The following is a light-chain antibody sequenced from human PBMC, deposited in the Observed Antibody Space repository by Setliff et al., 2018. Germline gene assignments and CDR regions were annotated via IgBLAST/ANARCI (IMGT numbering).Light chain of an antibody. CDR2: EVT. J-gene: IGLJ2*01. Sequence: QSALTQPAAVSGSPGQSITISCAGTSSDVGGYNYVSWYQQHPGKAPKLMIYEVTKRPSGVSDRFSGSKSGNTASLTISGLQAEDEADYYCLSYTSKTTHALFVGGTKVPS. V-gene: IGLV2-14*03. CDR3: LSYTSKTTHAL. CDR1: SSDVGGYNY.